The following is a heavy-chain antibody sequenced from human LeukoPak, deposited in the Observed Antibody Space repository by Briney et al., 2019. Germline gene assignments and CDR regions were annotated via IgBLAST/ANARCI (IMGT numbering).Heavy chain of an antibody. V-gene: IGHV4-4*07. D-gene: IGHD1-26*01. CDR1: GGSISSYY. CDR3: AREEWELRGDAFDI. J-gene: IGHJ3*02. CDR2: IYNSGST. Sequence: SETLSLTCTVSGGSISSYYWSWIRQPAGKGLEWIRRIYNSGSTNYNPSLKSRVTISVDTSKNQFSLKLSSVTAADTAVYYCAREEWELRGDAFDIWGQGTMVTVSS.